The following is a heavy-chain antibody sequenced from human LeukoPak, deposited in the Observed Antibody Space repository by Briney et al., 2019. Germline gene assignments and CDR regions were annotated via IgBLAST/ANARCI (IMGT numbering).Heavy chain of an antibody. CDR3: ARLDYGYSYVFDY. V-gene: IGHV4-59*08. CDR1: GGSISSHY. J-gene: IGHJ4*02. D-gene: IGHD4-17*01. CDR2: IYYSGST. Sequence: PSETLSLTCTVSGGSISSHYWSWIRQPPGKGLDWIGYIYYSGSTNYNPSLKSRVTISVDTSKNQFSLKLSSVTAADTAIYYCARLDYGYSYVFDYWAQGTLVTVSS.